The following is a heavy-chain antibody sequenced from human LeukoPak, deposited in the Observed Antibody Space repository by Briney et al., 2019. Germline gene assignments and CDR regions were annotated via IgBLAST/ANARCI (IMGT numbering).Heavy chain of an antibody. CDR1: GFNFNTYT. Sequence: WGSLRLSCDASGFNFNTYTMYWVRQAPGQGLEWVSGIRHSDGRTYYADSVRGRFTISSDIFKNTLYLQMNGLRADDTALYYCAKGLERESRLDSWGQGTLVTVSS. V-gene: IGHV3-23*01. D-gene: IGHD1-1*01. CDR3: AKGLERESRLDS. CDR2: IRHSDGRT. J-gene: IGHJ4*02.